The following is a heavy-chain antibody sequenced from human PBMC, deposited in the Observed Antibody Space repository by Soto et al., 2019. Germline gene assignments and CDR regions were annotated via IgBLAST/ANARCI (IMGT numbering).Heavy chain of an antibody. D-gene: IGHD3-3*01. J-gene: IGHJ6*03. V-gene: IGHV3-7*01. CDR3: ARDGANYDFWSGYYYYYYYMDV. CDR1: GFTFSSYW. CDR2: IKQDGSEK. Sequence: EVQLVESGGGLVQPGGSLRLSCAASGFTFSSYWMSWVRQAPGKGLEWVVNIKQDGSEKYYVDSVKGRFTISRDNAKNSLYLQMNSLRAEDTAVYYCARDGANYDFWSGYYYYYYYMDVWGKGTTVTVSS.